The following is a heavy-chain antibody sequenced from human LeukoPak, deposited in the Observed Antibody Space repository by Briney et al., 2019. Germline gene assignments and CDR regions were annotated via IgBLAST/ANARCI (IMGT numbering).Heavy chain of an antibody. J-gene: IGHJ6*02. CDR1: GYTFTGYY. D-gene: IGHD6-13*01. V-gene: IGHV3-33*01. CDR3: ARELHTGPYSSSWYPYYYGMDV. CDR2: IWYDGSNK. Sequence: SCKASGYTFTGYYMHWVRQAPGKGLEWVAVIWYDGSNKYYADSVKGRFTISRDNSKNTLYLQMNSLRAEDTAVYYCARELHTGPYSSSWYPYYYGMDVWGQGTTVTVSS.